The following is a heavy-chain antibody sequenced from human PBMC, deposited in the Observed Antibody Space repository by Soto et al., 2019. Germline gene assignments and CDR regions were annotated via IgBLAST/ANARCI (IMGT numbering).Heavy chain of an antibody. CDR2: ISAYNGNT. CDR1: GYTFSSYA. CDR3: ARDPPPPDY. J-gene: IGHJ4*02. Sequence: ASVYVSCKASGYTFSSYAISWMRQAPGQGLEWMGWISAYNGNTNYAQKLQGRVTMTTDTSTSTAYMELRSLRSDDTAVYYCARDPPPPDYWGQGTLVTVSS. V-gene: IGHV1-18*01.